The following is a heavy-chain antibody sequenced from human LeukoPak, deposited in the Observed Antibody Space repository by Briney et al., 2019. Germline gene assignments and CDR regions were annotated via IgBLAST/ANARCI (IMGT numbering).Heavy chain of an antibody. D-gene: IGHD3-16*01. CDR2: ISYDGSNK. Sequence: GSLRLSCAASGFTFRSYGMHWVRQAPGKGLEWVAVISYDGSNKYYADSVKGRFTISRDNSKNTPYLQMNSLRAEDTAVYYCAKGFSLGFDYWGQGTLVTVSS. CDR3: AKGFSLGFDY. J-gene: IGHJ4*02. V-gene: IGHV3-30*18. CDR1: GFTFRSYG.